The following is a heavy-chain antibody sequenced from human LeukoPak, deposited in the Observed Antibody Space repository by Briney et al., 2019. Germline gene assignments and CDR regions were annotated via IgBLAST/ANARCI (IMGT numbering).Heavy chain of an antibody. V-gene: IGHV5-51*01. CDR1: GYIFTTYW. Sequence: GESLKISCKGSGYIFTTYWIGWVRQMPGKGREWMGIIYPSDSDTKYSPSFQGQVTISADKSISTAYLQWSSLKASDTAMYYCARHMRGTYGLHWGQGTLVTVSS. D-gene: IGHD2-15*01. J-gene: IGHJ4*02. CDR3: ARHMRGTYGLH. CDR2: IYPSDSDT.